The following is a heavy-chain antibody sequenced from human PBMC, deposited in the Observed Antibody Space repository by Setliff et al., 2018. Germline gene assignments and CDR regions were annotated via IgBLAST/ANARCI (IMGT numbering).Heavy chain of an antibody. CDR2: FDPEDGET. J-gene: IGHJ3*02. CDR3: ATPRSGIIDAFDI. CDR1: GYTFTGYY. Sequence: ASVKVSCKASGYTFTGYYMHWARQAPGQGLEWMGGFDPEDGETIYAQKFQGRVTMTEDTSTDTAYMELSSLRSEDTAVYYCATPRSGIIDAFDIWGQGTMVTVSS. V-gene: IGHV1-24*01.